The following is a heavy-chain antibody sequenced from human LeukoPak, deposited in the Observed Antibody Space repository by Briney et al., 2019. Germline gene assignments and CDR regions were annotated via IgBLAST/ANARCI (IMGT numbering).Heavy chain of an antibody. CDR3: AREGYCSGGSCYDY. CDR2: IIPIFGTA. Sequence: ASVKVSCKASGGTFSSYAISWVRQAPGQGLEWMGGIIPIFGTANYAQKFQGRVTITADESTSTAYMELSSLRSEDTAVYYCAREGYCSGGSCYDYRGQGTLVTVSS. J-gene: IGHJ4*02. V-gene: IGHV1-69*13. CDR1: GGTFSSYA. D-gene: IGHD2-15*01.